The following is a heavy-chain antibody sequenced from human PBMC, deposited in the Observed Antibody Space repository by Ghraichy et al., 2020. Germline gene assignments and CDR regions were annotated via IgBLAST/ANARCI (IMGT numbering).Heavy chain of an antibody. Sequence: SGPTLVKPTQTLTLTCTLSGLSLTSHGMCVTWIRQPPGKALEWLARIDSDDDKFYNASLKTRLSISKDTSKNQVVLTLANTEPADTATYYCARIVRGSYFGASDYWGLGTLVSVTA. D-gene: IGHD1-26*01. CDR3: ARIVRGSYFGASDY. J-gene: IGHJ4*02. CDR2: IDSDDDK. V-gene: IGHV2-70*17. CDR1: GLSLTSHGMC.